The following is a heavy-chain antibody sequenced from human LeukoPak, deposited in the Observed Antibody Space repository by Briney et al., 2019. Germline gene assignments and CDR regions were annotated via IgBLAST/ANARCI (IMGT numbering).Heavy chain of an antibody. D-gene: IGHD6-13*01. Sequence: ASVKVSCKASGYTFTGYYVHWVRQAPGHGLEWMGWINPKNSGTNYAQKFQGRVTMTRDTSISTAYMELSSLRSEDTAVYFCARGSLTGGIADDWGQGTLVTVSS. CDR3: ARGSLTGGIADD. J-gene: IGHJ4*02. V-gene: IGHV1-2*02. CDR2: INPKNSGT. CDR1: GYTFTGYY.